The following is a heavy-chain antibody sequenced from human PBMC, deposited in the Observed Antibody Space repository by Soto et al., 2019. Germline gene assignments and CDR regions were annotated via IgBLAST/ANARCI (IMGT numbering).Heavy chain of an antibody. CDR2: INAGNGNT. CDR1: GYTFTSYA. CDR3: ARALLWFGEPSDSDYYYYYYMDV. Sequence: QVQLVQSGAEVKKPGASVKVSCKASGYTFTSYAMHWVRQAPGQRLEWMGWINAGNGNTKYSQQFQGRVTITRDTSASTAYMELSSLRSEDTAVYYCARALLWFGEPSDSDYYYYYYMDVWGKGTTVTVSS. D-gene: IGHD3-10*01. V-gene: IGHV1-3*01. J-gene: IGHJ6*03.